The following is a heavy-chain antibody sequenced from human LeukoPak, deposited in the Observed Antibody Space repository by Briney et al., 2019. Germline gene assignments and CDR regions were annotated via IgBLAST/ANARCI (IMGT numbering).Heavy chain of an antibody. Sequence: PGGSLRLSCAASGFTFSSYDMHWVRQATGKGLEWVSAIGTAGDTYYPGSVKGRFTISRENAKNSLYLQMNSLRAGDTAVYYCARGLGGNYVLSYYGMDVWGQGTTVTVSS. J-gene: IGHJ6*02. D-gene: IGHD1-7*01. CDR3: ARGLGGNYVLSYYGMDV. V-gene: IGHV3-13*01. CDR1: GFTFSSYD. CDR2: IGTAGDT.